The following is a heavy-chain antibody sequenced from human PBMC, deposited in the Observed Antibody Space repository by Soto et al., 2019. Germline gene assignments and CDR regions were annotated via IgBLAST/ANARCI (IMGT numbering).Heavy chain of an antibody. CDR3: ARDHDSGYCSSTSCYGYYYYGMDV. CDR1: GFTFSSYA. J-gene: IGHJ6*02. CDR2: ISYDGSNK. D-gene: IGHD2-2*01. V-gene: IGHV3-30-3*01. Sequence: GGSLRLSCAASGFTFSSYAMHWVRQAPGKGLEWVAVISYDGSNKYYADSVKGRFTISRDNSKNTLYLQMNSLRAEDTAVYYCARDHDSGYCSSTSCYGYYYYGMDVWGQGTTVTVSS.